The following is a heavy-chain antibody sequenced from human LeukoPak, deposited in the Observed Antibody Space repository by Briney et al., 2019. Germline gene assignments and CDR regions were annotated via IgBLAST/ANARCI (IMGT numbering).Heavy chain of an antibody. CDR1: GFTFDDYG. CDR2: ISWNGGSL. V-gene: IGHV3-20*04. Sequence: GGSLRLSCAASGFTFDDYGMSWVRQAPGKGLEWVSGISWNGGSLGYADSVKGRFTISRDNAKNSLYLQMNSLRAEDTAVYYCARGHHLPTVTPYFFDYWGQGTLVTVSS. D-gene: IGHD4-17*01. CDR3: ARGHHLPTVTPYFFDY. J-gene: IGHJ4*02.